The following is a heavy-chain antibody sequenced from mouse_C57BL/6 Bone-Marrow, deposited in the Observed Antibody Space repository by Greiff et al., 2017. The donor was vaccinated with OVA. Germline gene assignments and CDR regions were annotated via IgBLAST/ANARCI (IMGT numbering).Heavy chain of an antibody. CDR1: GFTFSDYG. CDR2: ISSGSSTI. J-gene: IGHJ2*01. D-gene: IGHD2-3*01. CDR3: ARDYDVLFDY. Sequence: DVMLVESGGGLVKPGGSLKLSCAASGFTFSDYGMHWVRQAPEKGLEWVAYISSGSSTIYYADTVKGRFTISRDNAKNTLFLQMTSLRSEDTAMYYCARDYDVLFDYRGQGTTLTVSS. V-gene: IGHV5-17*01.